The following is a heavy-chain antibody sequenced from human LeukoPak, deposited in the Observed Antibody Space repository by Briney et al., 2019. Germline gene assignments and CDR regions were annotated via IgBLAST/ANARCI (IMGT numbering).Heavy chain of an antibody. CDR3: ARHGGTFDP. Sequence: PSETLSLTCTVSGDSTSSYDWSWIRQPPGKGLEWIGYAYHSGITNYNPSLKSRVTISVDTSESQFSLRLSSVTAADTAIYYCARHGGTFDPWGQGILVTVSS. J-gene: IGHJ5*02. V-gene: IGHV4-59*01. CDR2: AYHSGIT. D-gene: IGHD1-1*01. CDR1: GDSTSSYD.